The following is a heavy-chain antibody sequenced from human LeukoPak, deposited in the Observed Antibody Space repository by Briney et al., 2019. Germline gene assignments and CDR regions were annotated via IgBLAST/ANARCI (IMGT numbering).Heavy chain of an antibody. CDR1: GFTFSDYY. D-gene: IGHD6-19*01. V-gene: IGHV3-11*04. Sequence: PGVTLRLSCAASGFTFSDYYMSWIRQPPGKGLEGVSYISSTGSTIYYADSVKGRFTISRDNAKSSLYPQMNSLRAEDTAVCYCASDTSSSGWPDCWGQGTLVSVSS. CDR2: ISSTGSTI. J-gene: IGHJ4*02. CDR3: ASDTSSSGWPDC.